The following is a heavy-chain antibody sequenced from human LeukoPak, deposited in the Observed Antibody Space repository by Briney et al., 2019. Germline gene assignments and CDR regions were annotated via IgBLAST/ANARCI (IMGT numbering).Heavy chain of an antibody. J-gene: IGHJ4*02. CDR2: IYYSGST. V-gene: IGHV4-39*01. CDR3: ATGIYDILTGYPLWYFDY. Sequence: SETLSLTCTVSGGSISSSSYYWGWIRQPPGKGLEWIGSIYYSGSTYYNPSLKSRVTISVDTSKNRFSLKLSSVTAADTAVYYCATGIYDILTGYPLWYFDYWGQGTLVTVST. D-gene: IGHD3-9*01. CDR1: GGSISSSSYY.